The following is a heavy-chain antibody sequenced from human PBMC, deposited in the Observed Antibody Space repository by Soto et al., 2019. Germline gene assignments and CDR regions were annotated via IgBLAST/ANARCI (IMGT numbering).Heavy chain of an antibody. CDR3: ARATGPWGGDYLQDAFDI. J-gene: IGHJ3*02. CDR2: IWYDGSNK. V-gene: IGHV3-33*01. D-gene: IGHD4-17*01. Sequence: QVQLVESGGGVVQPGRSLRLSCGASGFTFSSYGMHWVRQAPGKGLEWVAGIWYDGSNKYYADSVKGRFTISRDNSKNPLYLQMNSLRAEDTAVYYCARATGPWGGDYLQDAFDIWGQGTMVTVSS. CDR1: GFTFSSYG.